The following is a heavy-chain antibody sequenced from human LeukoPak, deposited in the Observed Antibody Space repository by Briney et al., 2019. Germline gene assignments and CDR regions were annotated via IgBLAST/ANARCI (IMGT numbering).Heavy chain of an antibody. CDR3: AKSGGYGLIDY. D-gene: IGHD1-26*01. CDR2: IYYSGST. J-gene: IGHJ4*02. CDR1: GGSISSYY. V-gene: IGHV4-59*08. Sequence: PSETLSLTCTASGGSISSYYWSWIRQPPGKGLEWIGYIYYSGSTNYNASLQSRVTISIETSKNQISLRLNSVTAADTAIYYCAKSGGYGLIDYWGQGTLVTVSS.